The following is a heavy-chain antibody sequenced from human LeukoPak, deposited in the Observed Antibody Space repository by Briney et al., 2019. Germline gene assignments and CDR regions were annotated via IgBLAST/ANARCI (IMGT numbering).Heavy chain of an antibody. CDR2: INHSGST. CDR1: GGSFSGYY. J-gene: IGHJ2*01. D-gene: IGHD6-13*01. V-gene: IGHV4-34*01. Sequence: PSETLSLTCAVYGGSFSGYYWSWIRQPPGKGLEWIGEINHSGSTNYNPSLKSRVTISVDTSKNQFSLMMSSVTAADTAVYYCARGRDSSSWYPSYWYFDRWGRSTLVTVAS. CDR3: ARGRDSSSWYPSYWYFDR.